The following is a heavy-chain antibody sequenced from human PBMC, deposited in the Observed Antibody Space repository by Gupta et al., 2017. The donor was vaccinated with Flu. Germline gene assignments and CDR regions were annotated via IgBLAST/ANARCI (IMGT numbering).Heavy chain of an antibody. CDR1: GFTVSSNY. J-gene: IGHJ3*02. D-gene: IGHD1-26*01. V-gene: IGHV3-53*04. CDR3: ARELVGATWGGAFDI. CDR2: IYSGGST. Sequence: EVQLVESGGGLVQPGGSLRLSCAASGFTVSSNYMSWVRQAPGKGLEWVSVIYSGGSTYYADSVKGRFTISRHNSKNTLYLQMNSLRAEDTAVYYCARELVGATWGGAFDIWGQGTMVTVSS.